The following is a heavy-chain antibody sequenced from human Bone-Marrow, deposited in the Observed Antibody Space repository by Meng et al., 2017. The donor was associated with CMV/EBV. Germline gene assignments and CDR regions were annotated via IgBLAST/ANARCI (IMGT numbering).Heavy chain of an antibody. CDR3: ARASMPNYDMDV. J-gene: IGHJ6*04. CDR1: GFTFSSYS. CDR2: ISSSSSYI. D-gene: IGHD2/OR15-2a*01. Sequence: GGSLRLSCAASGFTFSSYSMNWVRQAPGKGLEWVSSISSSSSYIYYADSVKGRFTISRDNAKNSLYLQMNSLRAEDTAVYYCARASMPNYDMDVWGEGTTVAVSS. V-gene: IGHV3-21*01.